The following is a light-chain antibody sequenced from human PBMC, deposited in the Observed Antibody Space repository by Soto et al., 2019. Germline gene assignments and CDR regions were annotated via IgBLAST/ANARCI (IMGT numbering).Light chain of an antibody. J-gene: IGLJ1*01. Sequence: QSVLTQPPSVSAAPGQKVTISCSGSSSNIGNNFVSWYQQFPGTAPKPLIYDNNKRPSGIPDRFSGSKSGTSATLGITGLQTGDEADYYCGTWDSSVSAPYVFGTGTKVTVL. CDR2: DNN. V-gene: IGLV1-51*01. CDR3: GTWDSSVSAPYV. CDR1: SSNIGNNF.